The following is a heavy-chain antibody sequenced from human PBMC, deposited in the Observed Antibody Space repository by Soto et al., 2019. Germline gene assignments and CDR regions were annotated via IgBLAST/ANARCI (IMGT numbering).Heavy chain of an antibody. CDR1: SWSLSGYY. CDR2: ISPSGTT. V-gene: IGHV4-34*01. D-gene: IGHD6-6*01. J-gene: IGHJ4*02. Sequence: KPSETLSLTCSLYSWSLSGYYWSWIRQPPGKGLEWIGEISPSGTTNYSPSLKSRVSISVDTSKNQFSLNLTSLTAADTAVYYCARAPKVSGSAQTRPDFWGQGSLVTVSS. CDR3: ARAPKVSGSAQTRPDF.